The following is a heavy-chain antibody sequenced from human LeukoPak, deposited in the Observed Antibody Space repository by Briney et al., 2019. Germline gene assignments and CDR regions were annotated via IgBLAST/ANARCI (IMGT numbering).Heavy chain of an antibody. CDR3: ARDMRSPYSSGWKLIDY. V-gene: IGHV1-46*01. D-gene: IGHD6-19*01. J-gene: IGHJ4*02. Sequence: ASVKVSCKASGYTFTSYGIIWVRQAPGQGLEWMGIINPSGGSTSYAQKFQGRVTMTRDTSTSTVYMELSSLRSEDTAVYYCARDMRSPYSSGWKLIDYWGQGTLVTVSS. CDR2: INPSGGST. CDR1: GYTFTSYG.